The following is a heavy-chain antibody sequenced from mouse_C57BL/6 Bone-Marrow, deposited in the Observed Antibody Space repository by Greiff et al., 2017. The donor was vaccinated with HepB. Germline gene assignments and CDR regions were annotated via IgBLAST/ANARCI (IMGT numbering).Heavy chain of an antibody. V-gene: IGHV3-6*01. J-gene: IGHJ4*01. CDR3: ARETVVGKYYAMDY. CDR1: GYSITSGYY. CDR2: ISYDGSN. D-gene: IGHD1-1*01. Sequence: VQLKESGPGLVKPSQSLSLTCSVTGYSITSGYYWNWIRQFPGNKLEWMGYISYDGSNNYNPSLKNRISITRDTAKNQFFLKLNSVTTEDTATYYCARETVVGKYYAMDYWGQGTSVTVSS.